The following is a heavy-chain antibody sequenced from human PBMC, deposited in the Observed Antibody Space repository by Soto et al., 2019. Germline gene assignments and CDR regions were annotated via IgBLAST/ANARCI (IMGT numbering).Heavy chain of an antibody. D-gene: IGHD3-10*01. CDR1: GFIFKMYW. J-gene: IGHJ4*02. V-gene: IGHV3-74*01. CDR2: IYNDGTYS. Sequence: LRLSCAASGFIFKMYWMHWVRQSPGKGLVWISRIYNDGTYSDYADSVRGRFTISRDNVNDTLYLQMNNLRAEDSGLYYCTRGPRPISTGTGDYWGQGTQVTVSS. CDR3: TRGPRPISTGTGDY.